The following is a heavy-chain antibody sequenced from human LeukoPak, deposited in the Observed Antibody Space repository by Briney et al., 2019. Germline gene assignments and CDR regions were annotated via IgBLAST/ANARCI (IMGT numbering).Heavy chain of an antibody. CDR3: ARSIPYGTTWYGRSDY. J-gene: IGHJ4*02. Sequence: GGSLRLSCAASGFTFSSYAMSWVRQAPGKGLEWVSGIGGPGGSAHFADSVKGRFTISRDNSKNTLHLQMNSLRAEDTAIYYCARSIPYGTTWYGRSDYWGQGTLVTVSS. V-gene: IGHV3-23*01. CDR2: IGGPGGSA. D-gene: IGHD6-13*01. CDR1: GFTFSSYA.